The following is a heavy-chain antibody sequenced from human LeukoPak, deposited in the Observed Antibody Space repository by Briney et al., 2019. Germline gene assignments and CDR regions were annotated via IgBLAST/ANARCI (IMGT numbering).Heavy chain of an antibody. J-gene: IGHJ6*03. CDR1: GFTFDDYA. V-gene: IGHV3-9*01. CDR2: ISWNSGSI. D-gene: IGHD4-11*01. Sequence: PGGSLRLSCAASGFTFDDYAMHWVRQAPGKGLEWVSGISWNSGSIGYADSVKGRFPISRDNAKNSLYLQMNSLRAEDTALYYCAKTATVTPRASYYYYYMDVWGKGTTVTVSS. CDR3: AKTATVTPRASYYYYYMDV.